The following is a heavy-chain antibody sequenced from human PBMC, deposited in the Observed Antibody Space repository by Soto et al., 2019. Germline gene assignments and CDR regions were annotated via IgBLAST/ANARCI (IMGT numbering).Heavy chain of an antibody. Sequence: QVQLVQSGAEVKKPGSSVKVSCKASGGTFSSYTISWVRQAPGQGLEWMGRIIPILGIANYAQKFQGRVTITADKSTSTAYMELSSLRSEDTAVYYCATPRIAVAGGTDYWGQGTLVTVSS. CDR1: GGTFSSYT. J-gene: IGHJ4*02. D-gene: IGHD6-19*01. V-gene: IGHV1-69*02. CDR3: ATPRIAVAGGTDY. CDR2: IIPILGIA.